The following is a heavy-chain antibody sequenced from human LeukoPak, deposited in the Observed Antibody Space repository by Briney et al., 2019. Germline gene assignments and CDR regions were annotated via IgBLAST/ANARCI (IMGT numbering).Heavy chain of an antibody. Sequence: ASVKVSCKASGYTFTSYDINWVRQATGQGLELTGWMNPNSGNTGYARKFQGRVTMTRNTSISTAYMELSSLRSEDTAVYYCALILDGYNSGYYYYMDVWGKGTTVSVSS. CDR3: ALILDGYNSGYYYYMDV. D-gene: IGHD5-24*01. V-gene: IGHV1-8*01. CDR2: MNPNSGNT. CDR1: GYTFTSYD. J-gene: IGHJ6*03.